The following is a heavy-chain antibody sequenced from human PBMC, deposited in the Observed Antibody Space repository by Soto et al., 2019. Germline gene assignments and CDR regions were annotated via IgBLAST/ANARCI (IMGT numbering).Heavy chain of an antibody. Sequence: EVQLVESGGGLVKPGGSLRLSCAASGFTFSSYSMNWVRQAPGKGLEWVSSISSSSSYIYYADSVKGRFTISRDNAKNSLYLQMNSLRAEDTAVYYCARGVSGYCSGGSCYSEAYWGQGTLVTVSS. D-gene: IGHD2-15*01. J-gene: IGHJ4*02. CDR3: ARGVSGYCSGGSCYSEAY. CDR1: GFTFSSYS. CDR2: ISSSSSYI. V-gene: IGHV3-21*01.